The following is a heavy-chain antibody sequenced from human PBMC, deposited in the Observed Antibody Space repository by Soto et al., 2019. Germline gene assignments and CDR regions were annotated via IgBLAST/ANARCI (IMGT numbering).Heavy chain of an antibody. J-gene: IGHJ6*02. Sequence: QVQLVQSGAEVKKPGSSVKVSCKASGGTFSSYAISWVRQAPGQGLEWMGGIIPISGTANYAQKFQGRVTITADESTSTVSMELSSLRYEDTAVYFCARSQGSSTSLELYYYYYYGMDVWGQGTTVTVSS. D-gene: IGHD2-2*01. CDR1: GGTFSSYA. V-gene: IGHV1-69*01. CDR2: IIPISGTA. CDR3: ARSQGSSTSLELYYYYYYGMDV.